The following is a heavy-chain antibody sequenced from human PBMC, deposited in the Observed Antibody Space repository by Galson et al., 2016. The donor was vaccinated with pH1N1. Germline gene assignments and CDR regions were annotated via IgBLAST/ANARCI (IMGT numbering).Heavy chain of an antibody. CDR2: ILYDGTNE. Sequence: SLRLSCAASGFTFTSYAMHWVRQAPGKGLEWVAVILYDGTNEYYEDSVKGRFTISRDKTQSKVYLQMNSLRTEDTAVYYCARDSEYSGHEGFHWAQGTLVIVSS. J-gene: IGHJ4*02. D-gene: IGHD5-12*01. CDR1: GFTFTSYA. V-gene: IGHV3-30*04. CDR3: ARDSEYSGHEGFH.